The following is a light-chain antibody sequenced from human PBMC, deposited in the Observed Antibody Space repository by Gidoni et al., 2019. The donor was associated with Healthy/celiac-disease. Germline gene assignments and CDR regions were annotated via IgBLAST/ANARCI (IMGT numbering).Light chain of an antibody. CDR1: QSISSY. Sequence: DIQLTHSPSSLSASVGDRVTITCRASQSISSYLNWYQQKPGKAPKLLIYAASSLQSGVPSRFSGSGSGTDFTLTISSLQPEDFATYYGQQSYSTPLTFGGGTKVEIK. CDR2: AAS. J-gene: IGKJ4*01. V-gene: IGKV1-39*01. CDR3: QQSYSTPLT.